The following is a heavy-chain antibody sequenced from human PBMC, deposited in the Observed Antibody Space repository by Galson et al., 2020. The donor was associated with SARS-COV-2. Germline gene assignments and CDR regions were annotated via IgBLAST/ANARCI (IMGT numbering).Heavy chain of an antibody. CDR3: ARDLSRYHSKNWFDP. Sequence: SQTLSLTCTVSGGSISSGDYYWSWIRQPPGKGLEWIGYIYYSGSTYYNPSLKSRVTISVDTSKNQFSLKLSSVTAADTAVYYCARDLSRYHSKNWFDPWGQGTLVTVSS. J-gene: IGHJ5*02. CDR1: GGSISSGDYY. CDR2: IYYSGST. V-gene: IGHV4-30-4*01. D-gene: IGHD1-1*01.